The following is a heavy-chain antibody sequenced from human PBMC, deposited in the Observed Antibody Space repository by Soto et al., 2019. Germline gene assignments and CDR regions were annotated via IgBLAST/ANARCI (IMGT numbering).Heavy chain of an antibody. CDR3: VRGDKGGFDL. Sequence: GGSLRLSCAASGVTFNYYWMHWVRQAPGQGLVWVSHIHSDGSTTTYADSVKGRFTISRDNAKNTLYLQMSSLRAEDTAVYYCVRGDKGGFDLWGQGTTVTVSS. CDR2: IHSDGSTT. J-gene: IGHJ3*01. D-gene: IGHD2-21*02. V-gene: IGHV3-74*01. CDR1: GVTFNYYW.